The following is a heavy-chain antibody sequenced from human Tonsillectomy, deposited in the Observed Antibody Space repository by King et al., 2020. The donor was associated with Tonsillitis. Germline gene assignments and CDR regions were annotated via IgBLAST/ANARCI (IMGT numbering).Heavy chain of an antibody. CDR2: ISSSSSTI. Sequence: VQLVESGGGLVQPGGSLRLSCAASGFTFSSYSMNWVRQAPGKGLEWVSYISSSSSTIYYADSVKGRFTISRENAKNSLYLKMNSLRAEDTAVYYCARDFCSSTSCYVDYYYGMDVWGQGTTVTVSS. V-gene: IGHV3-48*04. CDR3: ARDFCSSTSCYVDYYYGMDV. D-gene: IGHD2-2*01. CDR1: GFTFSSYS. J-gene: IGHJ6*02.